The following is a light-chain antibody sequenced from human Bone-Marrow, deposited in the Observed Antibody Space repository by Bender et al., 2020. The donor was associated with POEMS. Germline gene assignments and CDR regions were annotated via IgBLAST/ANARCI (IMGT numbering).Light chain of an antibody. J-gene: IGLJ3*02. Sequence: QSALTQPASVSGSPGQSITISCTGSSSNTGSGYDINWYQHLPGTAPKLLIYGYNNRPSGVPDRFSGSKSGTSASLAITGLQAEDEGDYYCSSYTRSNTLVFGGGTKLTVL. CDR1: SSNTGSGYD. CDR3: SSYTRSNTLV. V-gene: IGLV1-40*01. CDR2: GYN.